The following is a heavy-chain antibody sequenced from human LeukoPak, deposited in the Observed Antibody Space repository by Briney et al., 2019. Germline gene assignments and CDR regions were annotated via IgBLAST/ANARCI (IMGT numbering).Heavy chain of an antibody. J-gene: IGHJ4*02. Sequence: ASVKVSCKASGGTFSSYAISWVRQAPGQGLEWMGGIIPIFGTANYAQKFQGRVTITADESTSTAYMELSNLRSEDTAVYNCARGDVEMATTEESCYFDYWGQGTLVTVSS. D-gene: IGHD5-24*01. V-gene: IGHV1-69*13. CDR2: IIPIFGTA. CDR3: ARGDVEMATTEESCYFDY. CDR1: GGTFSSYA.